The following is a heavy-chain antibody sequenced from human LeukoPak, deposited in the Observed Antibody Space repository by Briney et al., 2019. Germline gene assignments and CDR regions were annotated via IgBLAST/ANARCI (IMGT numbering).Heavy chain of an antibody. J-gene: IGHJ5*02. CDR3: ARDRGEYYYGSGSYYHGNWFDP. CDR1: GGTFSSYA. D-gene: IGHD3-10*01. CDR2: IIPIFGTA. Sequence: ASVKVSCKASGGTFSSYAISWVRQAPGQGLEWMGGIIPIFGTANYAQKFQGRVTITADESTSTAYMELSSLRSEDTAVYYCARDRGEYYYGSGSYYHGNWFDPWGQGTLVTVSS. V-gene: IGHV1-69*13.